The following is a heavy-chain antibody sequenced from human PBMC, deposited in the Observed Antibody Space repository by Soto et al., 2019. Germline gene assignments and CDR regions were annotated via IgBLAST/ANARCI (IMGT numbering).Heavy chain of an antibody. J-gene: IGHJ6*02. CDR2: ISAYNGNT. CDR1: GYTFTSSG. Sequence: ASVKVSCKTSGYTFTSSGISWVRQAPGQELEWMGWISAYNGNTNYAQKLQGRVTMTTDTSTSTAYMELRSLRSDDTAVYYCAREGIVGATPFYHYGMDVWGPGTTGTVSS. V-gene: IGHV1-18*01. CDR3: AREGIVGATPFYHYGMDV. D-gene: IGHD1-26*01.